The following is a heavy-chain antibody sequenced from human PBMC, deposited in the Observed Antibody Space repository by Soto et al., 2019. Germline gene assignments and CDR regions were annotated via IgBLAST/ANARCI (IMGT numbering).Heavy chain of an antibody. CDR2: IYYSGST. Sequence: QVQLQESGPGLVKPSQTLSLTCTVSGGSISSGGYYWSWIRQHPGKGLEWIGYIYYSGSTYYNPSLKSRVTISVATSKNQFSLKLSSVTAADTAVYYCASSSVAGKPLHLFDYWGQGTLVTVSS. J-gene: IGHJ4*02. V-gene: IGHV4-31*03. CDR3: ASSSVAGKPLHLFDY. D-gene: IGHD6-19*01. CDR1: GGSISSGGYY.